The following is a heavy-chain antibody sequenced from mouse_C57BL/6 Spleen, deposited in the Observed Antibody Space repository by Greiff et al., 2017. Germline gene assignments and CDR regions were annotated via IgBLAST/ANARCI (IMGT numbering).Heavy chain of an antibody. D-gene: IGHD1-1*01. V-gene: IGHV5-4*01. CDR2: ISDGGSYT. CDR1: GFTFSSYA. J-gene: IGHJ3*01. CDR3: ARDRYYGSSYPLAY. Sequence: EVKLVESGGGLVKPGGSLKLSCAASGFTFSSYAMSWVRQTPEKRLEWVATISDGGSYTYYPDTVKGRFTISRDNAKNNLYLQMSHLKSEDTAMYYCARDRYYGSSYPLAYWGQGSLVTVSA.